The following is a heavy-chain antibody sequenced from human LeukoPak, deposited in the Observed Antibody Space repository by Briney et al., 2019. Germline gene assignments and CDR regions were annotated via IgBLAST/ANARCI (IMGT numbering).Heavy chain of an antibody. D-gene: IGHD3-22*01. CDR2: MNPNSGDT. V-gene: IGHV1-8*01. CDR1: GYTFTSYD. J-gene: IGHJ4*02. Sequence: ASVKVSCKASGYTFTSYDINWVRQASGQGLEWMGWMNPNSGDTGYAQKFQGRVTMTRNTSISTAYMELSSLRSEDTAVYYCARDLRGGGRYYDSSGFANWGQGTLVTVSS. CDR3: ARDLRGGGRYYDSSGFAN.